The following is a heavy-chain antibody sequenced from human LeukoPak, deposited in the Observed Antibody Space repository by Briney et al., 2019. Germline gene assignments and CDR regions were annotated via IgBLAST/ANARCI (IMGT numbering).Heavy chain of an antibody. J-gene: IGHJ4*02. CDR3: ARGGIRFIAARPRYFDY. Sequence: PSETLSLTCAAYGGSFSGYYWSWIRQPPGKGLEWIGEINHSGSTNYNPSLKSRVTISVDTSKNQFSLKLSSVTAADTAVYYCARGGIRFIAARPRYFDYWGQGTLVTVSS. CDR2: INHSGST. CDR1: GGSFSGYY. V-gene: IGHV4-34*01. D-gene: IGHD6-6*01.